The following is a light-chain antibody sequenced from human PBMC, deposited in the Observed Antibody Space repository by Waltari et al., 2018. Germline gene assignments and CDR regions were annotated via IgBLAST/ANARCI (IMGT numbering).Light chain of an antibody. CDR1: NSDVGNYKR. CDR3: SSYAGSSKGV. CDR2: AVS. J-gene: IGLJ2*01. Sequence: QSALTQPASVSGSPGQSITIPCTGTNSDVGNYKRVSWYQQHPGKAPKLMIYAVSKRPSGVSDLFSGSKSGDMASLTISGLQPEDEAEYFCSSYAGSSKGVFGGGTKVTVL. V-gene: IGLV2-23*02.